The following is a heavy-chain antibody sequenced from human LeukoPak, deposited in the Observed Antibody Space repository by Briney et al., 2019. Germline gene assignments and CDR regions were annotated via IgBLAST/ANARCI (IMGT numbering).Heavy chain of an antibody. D-gene: IGHD5-18*01. CDR1: GFTFSGEW. Sequence: TGGSLRLSCAASGFTFSGEWMSWVRQAPGKGLEWVANIKQDGSEKYYVDSVKGRFTISRDNAKNSLYLQMNSLRAEDTAVYYCARERDTAMVRSGAFDIWGQGTMVTVSS. V-gene: IGHV3-7*03. CDR2: IKQDGSEK. CDR3: ARERDTAMVRSGAFDI. J-gene: IGHJ3*02.